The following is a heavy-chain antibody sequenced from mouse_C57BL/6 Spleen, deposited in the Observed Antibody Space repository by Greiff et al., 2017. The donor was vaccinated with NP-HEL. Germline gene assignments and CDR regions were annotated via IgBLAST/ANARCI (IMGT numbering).Heavy chain of an antibody. V-gene: IGHV1-82*01. J-gene: IGHJ3*01. D-gene: IGHD3-2*02. CDR3: ARDSSGSLAY. CDR2: IYPGDGDT. CDR1: GYAFSSSW. Sequence: QVQLQQSGPELVKPGASVKLSCKASGYAFSSSWMNWVKQRPGKGLEWIGRIYPGDGDTNYNGKFKGKATLTADKSSSTAYMQLSSLTSEDSAVYFCARDSSGSLAYWGQGTLVTVSA.